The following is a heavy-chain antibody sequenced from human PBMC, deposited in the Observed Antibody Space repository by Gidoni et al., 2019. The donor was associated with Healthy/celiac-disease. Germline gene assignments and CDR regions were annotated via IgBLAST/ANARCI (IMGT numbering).Heavy chain of an antibody. J-gene: IGHJ6*02. CDR1: GGTFSSYA. CDR2: IIPIFGTA. D-gene: IGHD6-13*01. CDR3: ARDGEGIAAAYGMDV. Sequence: QVQLVQSGAEVKKPGSAVKVSGKESGGTFSSYAISWVRQAPGQGLEWMGGIIPIFGTATYAQKFQGRVTITADKSTSTAYMELSSLRSEDTAVYYCARDGEGIAAAYGMDVWGQGTTVTVSS. V-gene: IGHV1-69*06.